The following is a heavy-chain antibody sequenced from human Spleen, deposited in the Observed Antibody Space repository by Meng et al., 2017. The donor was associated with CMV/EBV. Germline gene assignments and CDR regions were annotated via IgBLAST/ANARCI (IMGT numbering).Heavy chain of an antibody. V-gene: IGHV4-34*01. J-gene: IGHJ6*02. Sequence: ESLKISCAASGFTFSSYSMNWIRQPPGKGLEWIGEINHSGSTNYNPSLKSRVTISVDTSKNQFSLKLSSVTAADTAVYYCARGPAEYSGYDYGGYYHYDMDVWGQGTTVTVSS. CDR1: GFTFSSYS. CDR3: ARGPAEYSGYDYGGYYHYDMDV. CDR2: INHSGST. D-gene: IGHD5-12*01.